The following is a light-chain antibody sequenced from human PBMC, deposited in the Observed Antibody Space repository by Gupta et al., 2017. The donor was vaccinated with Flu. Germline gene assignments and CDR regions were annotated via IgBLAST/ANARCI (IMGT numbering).Light chain of an antibody. V-gene: IGKV3-11*01. CDR2: DAS. CDR1: QSVNRY. CDR3: QHRSSWPLT. J-gene: IGKJ4*01. Sequence: PATLALAPGDRATLACRASQSVNRYLVWYQQKPGQAPRLLIYDASIRATGIPAKFSGTGSGTDFTLTISSLEPEDFAVYYCQHRSSWPLTFGGGTKVEIK.